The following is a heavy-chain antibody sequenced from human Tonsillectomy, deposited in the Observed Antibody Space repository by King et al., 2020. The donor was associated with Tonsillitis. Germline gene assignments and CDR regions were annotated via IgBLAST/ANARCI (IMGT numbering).Heavy chain of an antibody. CDR2: IYDSGST. Sequence: VQLQESGPRLVKPSETLSLTCTVSGDSMSSHYWSWIRQPPGKGLEWIGFIYDSGSTNYNPSLESRITISLDTSKSQFSLKLTSVTAADTAVYYCARAWSGYYGGGPYYYYYMDVWGIGTTVTVSS. CDR3: ARAWSGYYGGGPYYYYYMDV. J-gene: IGHJ6*03. CDR1: GDSMSSHY. V-gene: IGHV4-59*11. D-gene: IGHD3-3*01.